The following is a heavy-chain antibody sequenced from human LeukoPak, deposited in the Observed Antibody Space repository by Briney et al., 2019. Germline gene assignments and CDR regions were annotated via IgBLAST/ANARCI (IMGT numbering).Heavy chain of an antibody. CDR1: GGSISSSSTDYY. V-gene: IGHV4-39*01. Sequence: SETLSLTCTLSGGSISSSSTDYYWGWVRQPPGKGLEWIGSISYSGSTYYNPSLKSRVTISADTSNNQFSLKLTSVTAADTAVYYCARHRHSHHYDYWGQGTLVTVSS. D-gene: IGHD5-18*01. J-gene: IGHJ4*02. CDR3: ARHRHSHHYDY. CDR2: ISYSGST.